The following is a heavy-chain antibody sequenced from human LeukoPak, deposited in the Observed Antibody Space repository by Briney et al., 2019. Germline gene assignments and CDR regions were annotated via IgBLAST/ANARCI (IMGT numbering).Heavy chain of an antibody. CDR3: AREVVVITTNYTPD. J-gene: IGHJ4*02. D-gene: IGHD3-22*01. Sequence: SQTLSLTCTVSGGSISSGDYYWSWIRQPPGKGLEWIGYIYYSGSTYYNPSLKSRVTISVDTSKNQFSLKLSSVTAADTAVYYCAREVVVITTNYTPDWGQGTLVTVSS. CDR2: IYYSGST. V-gene: IGHV4-30-4*01. CDR1: GGSISSGDYY.